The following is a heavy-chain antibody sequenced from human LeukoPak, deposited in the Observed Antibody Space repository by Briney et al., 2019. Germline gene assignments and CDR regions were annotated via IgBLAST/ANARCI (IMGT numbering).Heavy chain of an antibody. CDR2: ISDSGGRT. D-gene: IGHD7-27*01. CDR1: GITLSNYG. J-gene: IGHJ6*02. V-gene: IGHV3-23*01. CDR3: IRIRTGEHQYGMDV. Sequence: PGGSLRLSCAVSGITLSNYGMSWVRQAPGKGLEWVAGISDSGGRTNYAGSVKGRFTISRENAWNSLYLQMDSLRDGDTAVYYCIRIRTGEHQYGMDVWGQGTTVTVSS.